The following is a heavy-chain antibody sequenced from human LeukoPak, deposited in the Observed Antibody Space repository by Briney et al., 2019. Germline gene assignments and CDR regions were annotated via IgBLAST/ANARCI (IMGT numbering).Heavy chain of an antibody. V-gene: IGHV3-30-3*01. Sequence: GGSLRLSCAASGFTFSSYAMHWVRQAPGKGLEWVAVISYDGSNKYYADSVKGRFTISRDNSKNTLYLQMNSLRAEDTAVYYCAKASWIQLWSAEYYFDYWGQGTLVTVSS. CDR2: ISYDGSNK. J-gene: IGHJ4*02. CDR3: AKASWIQLWSAEYYFDY. D-gene: IGHD5-18*01. CDR1: GFTFSSYA.